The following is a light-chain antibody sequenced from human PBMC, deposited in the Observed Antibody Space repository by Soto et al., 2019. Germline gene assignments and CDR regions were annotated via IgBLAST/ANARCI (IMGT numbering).Light chain of an antibody. Sequence: DIQMTQSPSAMSASVGDRVTSTCRASQGINNYLAWFQQKPGKVPKRLIYTASSLQNGVPSRFSGSGSGTEFTLTLSSLQPEDSATYYCLQHKSYPITFGQGTRLEIK. CDR1: QGINNY. J-gene: IGKJ5*01. CDR2: TAS. V-gene: IGKV1-17*03. CDR3: LQHKSYPIT.